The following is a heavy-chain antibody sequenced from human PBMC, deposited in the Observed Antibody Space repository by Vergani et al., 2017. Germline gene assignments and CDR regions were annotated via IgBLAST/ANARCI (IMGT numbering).Heavy chain of an antibody. CDR3: ARGFYGGNSCFDY. CDR1: GGSISSYY. J-gene: IGHJ4*02. Sequence: QVQLQESGPGLVKPSETLSLTCTVSGGSISSYYWSWIRQPPGNGLEWIGYIYYSGSTNYNPSLKSRVTISVDTSKNQFSLKLSSVTAADTAVYYCARGFYGGNSCFDYWGQGTLVTVSS. V-gene: IGHV4-59*01. D-gene: IGHD4-23*01. CDR2: IYYSGST.